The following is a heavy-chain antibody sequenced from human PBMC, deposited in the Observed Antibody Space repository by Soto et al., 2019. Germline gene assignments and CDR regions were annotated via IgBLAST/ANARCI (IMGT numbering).Heavy chain of an antibody. CDR2: IHGGGGAT. CDR3: EKFEGHPLEYWYLDF. CDR1: GFTFSAYA. Sequence: EVQLLESGGGLVQPGGSLRLSCAASGFTFSAYAMGWVRQAPGKGLEWVSTIHGGGGATHYADSVKGRFTISRDDSKNTRYAQMNSLRAEDTAVYYCEKFEGHPLEYWYLDFWRRGTLVTVSS. D-gene: IGHD1-1*01. J-gene: IGHJ2*01. V-gene: IGHV3-23*01.